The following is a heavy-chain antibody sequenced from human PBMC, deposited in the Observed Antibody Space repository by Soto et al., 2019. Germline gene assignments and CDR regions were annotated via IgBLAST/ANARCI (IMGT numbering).Heavy chain of an antibody. CDR1: GGSFSGYY. CDR2: IYYTGTT. CDR3: ARLGGYYQAFDS. J-gene: IGHJ4*02. D-gene: IGHD3-22*01. V-gene: IGHV4-59*08. Sequence: SETLSLTCAVYGGSFSGYYWTWIRQSPGKGLEWIGYIYYTGTTKYNPSLKSRVTISVDSSKNQFSLKLDSVTAADTAVYYCARLGGYYQAFDSWGQGTLVTVSS.